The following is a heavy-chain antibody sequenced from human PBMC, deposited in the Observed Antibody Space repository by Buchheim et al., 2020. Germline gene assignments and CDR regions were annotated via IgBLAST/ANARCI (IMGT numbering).Heavy chain of an antibody. CDR3: ARAGYCSSTSCHPYYYYGMDV. D-gene: IGHD2-2*01. J-gene: IGHJ6*02. Sequence: QVQLQESGPGLVKPSQTLSLTCTVSGGSISSSGYYWSWIRQHPGKGLEWIGYIYYSGSTYYNPSLKSRVTISVDTSKNQFSLKLSSVTAADTAVYCCARAGYCSSTSCHPYYYYGMDVWGQGTT. CDR1: GGSISSSGYY. V-gene: IGHV4-31*03. CDR2: IYYSGST.